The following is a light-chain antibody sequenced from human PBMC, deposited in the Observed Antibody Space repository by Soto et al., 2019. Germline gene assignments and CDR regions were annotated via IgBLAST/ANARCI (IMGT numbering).Light chain of an antibody. CDR1: SSNIGNNY. Sequence: QSVLTQPPSVSAAPGQKVTISCSGSSSNIGNNYVSWYQQLPGTAPKLLIYENNKRPSGIPDRFSGSKSGTSATLGITGLQTGDEADYYCGTWDSSLSAGPFGTGTKVTVL. CDR2: ENN. CDR3: GTWDSSLSAGP. J-gene: IGLJ1*01. V-gene: IGLV1-51*02.